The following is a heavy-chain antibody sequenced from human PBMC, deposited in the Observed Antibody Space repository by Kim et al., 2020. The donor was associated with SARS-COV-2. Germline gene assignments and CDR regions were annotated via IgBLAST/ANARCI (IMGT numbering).Heavy chain of an antibody. D-gene: IGHD2-15*01. J-gene: IGHJ5*02. CDR3: ARGRGYCSGGSCYRFDP. Sequence: SETLSLTCAVYGGSFSGYYWSWIRQPPGKGLEWIGEINHSGSTNYNPSLKSRVTISVDTSKNQFSLKLSSVTAADTAVYYCARGRGYCSGGSCYRFDPWG. V-gene: IGHV4-34*01. CDR2: INHSGST. CDR1: GGSFSGYY.